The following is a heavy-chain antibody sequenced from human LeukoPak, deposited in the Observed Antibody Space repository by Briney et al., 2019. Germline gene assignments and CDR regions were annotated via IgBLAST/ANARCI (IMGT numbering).Heavy chain of an antibody. CDR3: AADFHLFTIGPPDAFDI. CDR2: IVVGSGNT. J-gene: IGHJ3*02. V-gene: IGHV1-58*02. Sequence: GASVKVSCKASGFTFTSSAMQWVRQARGQRLEWIGWIVVGSGNTNYEQKFQERVTITRDMSASTAYMELSSLRSEDTAVYYCAADFHLFTIGPPDAFDIWGQGTMVTVSS. CDR1: GFTFTSSA. D-gene: IGHD3-10*01.